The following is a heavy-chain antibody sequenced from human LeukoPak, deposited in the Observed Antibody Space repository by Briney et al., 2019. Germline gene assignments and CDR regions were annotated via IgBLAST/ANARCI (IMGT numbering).Heavy chain of an antibody. D-gene: IGHD2-2*01. CDR2: IYYSGST. CDR3: ARLGCTSCVVPFDY. Sequence: SGTLSLTCTVSGGSISSSSLYWGWIGPPPGKGLEWIGSIYYSGSTYYNPSLKSRVTISVDTSKNQFSLKLSSVTAADTAVYYCARLGCTSCVVPFDYWGQGTLVTVSS. V-gene: IGHV4-39*07. J-gene: IGHJ4*02. CDR1: GGSISSSSLY.